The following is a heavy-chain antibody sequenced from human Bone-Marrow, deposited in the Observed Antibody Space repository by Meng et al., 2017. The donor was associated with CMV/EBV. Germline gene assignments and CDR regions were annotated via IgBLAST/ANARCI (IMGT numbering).Heavy chain of an antibody. CDR3: ARDWYSGSFHAFDI. Sequence: ASVKVSCKASGYTFTGYYMHWVRQAPGQGLEWMGWINPNSGGTNYAQKFQGRVTMTRDTPISTAYMELSRLRSDDTAVYYCARDWYSGSFHAFDIWGQGTMVTVSS. J-gene: IGHJ3*02. CDR1: GYTFTGYY. CDR2: INPNSGGT. D-gene: IGHD1-26*01. V-gene: IGHV1-2*02.